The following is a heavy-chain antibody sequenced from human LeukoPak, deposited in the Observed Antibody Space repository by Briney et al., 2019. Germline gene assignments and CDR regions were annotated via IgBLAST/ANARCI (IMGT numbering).Heavy chain of an antibody. CDR3: ARDGGVVY. J-gene: IGHJ4*02. CDR2: IGGGGGST. Sequence: GGSLRLSCAASGFTFSSHAMSWVRQAPGKGLEWVSAIGGGGGSTYYADSVKGRFTISRDNSKNTLYLQMNSLRAEDTAVYYCARDGGVVYWGQGTLVTVSS. D-gene: IGHD3-16*01. CDR1: GFTFSSHA. V-gene: IGHV3-23*01.